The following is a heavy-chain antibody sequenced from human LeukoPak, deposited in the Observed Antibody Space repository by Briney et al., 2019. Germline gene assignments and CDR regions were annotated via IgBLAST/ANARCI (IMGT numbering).Heavy chain of an antibody. CDR2: IKEDGSEK. Sequence: GGSLRLSCGASGFTFRNYLMSWVRQTPGKGLEWVANIKEDGSEKNYVDSVKGRFTISRDNAKNSLYLQMNSLRAEDTAVYYCARELLGGRADFDYWGQGTLVTVSS. D-gene: IGHD1-26*01. J-gene: IGHJ4*02. CDR1: GFTFRNYL. V-gene: IGHV3-7*01. CDR3: ARELLGGRADFDY.